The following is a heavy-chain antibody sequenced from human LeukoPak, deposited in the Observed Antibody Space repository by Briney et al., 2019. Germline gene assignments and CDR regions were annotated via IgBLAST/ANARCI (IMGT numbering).Heavy chain of an antibody. Sequence: GGSLRLSCAASGFTFSSYGMHWVRQAPGKGLEWVAFIRYDGSNKYYADSVKGRFTISRDNSKNTLYLQMNSLRAEDTAVYYCAKVFFWSCYHNNPTAFDIWGQGTMVTVSS. CDR3: AKVFFWSCYHNNPTAFDI. J-gene: IGHJ3*02. CDR1: GFTFSSYG. CDR2: IRYDGSNK. D-gene: IGHD3-3*01. V-gene: IGHV3-30*02.